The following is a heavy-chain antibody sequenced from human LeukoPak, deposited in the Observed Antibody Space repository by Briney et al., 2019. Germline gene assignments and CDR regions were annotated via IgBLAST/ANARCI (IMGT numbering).Heavy chain of an antibody. CDR2: INPTGTAT. CDR3: ARDNSVGDIAWWFDP. Sequence: GASVKVSCKASGYTFINHWMHWVRQAPGQGLEWVGLINPTGTATLYAQKFQGRITLTRDMSATTDYMELSSLTSEDTAVYYCARDNSVGDIAWWFDPWAREPWSPSPQ. CDR1: GYTFINHW. V-gene: IGHV1-46*01. J-gene: IGHJ5*02. D-gene: IGHD1-26*01.